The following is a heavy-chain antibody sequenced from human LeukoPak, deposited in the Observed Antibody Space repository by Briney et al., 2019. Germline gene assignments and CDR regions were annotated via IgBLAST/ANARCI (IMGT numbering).Heavy chain of an antibody. J-gene: IGHJ6*02. CDR2: IYYSGST. V-gene: IGHV4-59*01. CDR1: GGSISSYY. CDR3: ARVSRGWPYYYGMDV. Sequence: SETLSLTCTVSGGSISSYYWSWIRQPPGKGLEWIGYIYYSGSTSYNPSLKSRVTISVDTSKNQFSLKLSSVTAADTAVYYCARVSRGWPYYYGMDVWGQGTTVTVSS. D-gene: IGHD6-19*01.